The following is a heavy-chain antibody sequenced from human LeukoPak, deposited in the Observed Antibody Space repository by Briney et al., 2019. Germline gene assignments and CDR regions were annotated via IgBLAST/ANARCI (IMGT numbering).Heavy chain of an antibody. V-gene: IGHV3-53*05. CDR2: IYSGGST. J-gene: IGHJ4*02. D-gene: IGHD3-22*01. CDR3: ARDRSYYDSSGYYGY. Sequence: GGSLRLSCAASGFTVSSNYMSWVRQAPGKGLEWVSVIYSGGSTYYADSVEGRFTISRDNSKNTLYLQMNSLRAEDTAVYYCARDRSYYDSSGYYGYWGQGTLVTVSS. CDR1: GFTVSSNY.